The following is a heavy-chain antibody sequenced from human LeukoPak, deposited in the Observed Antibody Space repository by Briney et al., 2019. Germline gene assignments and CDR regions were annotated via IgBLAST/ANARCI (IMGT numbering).Heavy chain of an antibody. V-gene: IGHV3-23*01. CDR2: ISDSAGTT. Sequence: GGSLRLSCAASGFTFSTYAMNWVRQAPGRGLEWVSAISDSAGTTYYADSVKGRFTISRDNSKNTLYLQMNSLRAEDTAVYYCAKDTTLIRGRTRGGAFDIWGQGTTVTVSS. CDR1: GFTFSTYA. J-gene: IGHJ3*02. D-gene: IGHD3-10*01. CDR3: AKDTTLIRGRTRGGAFDI.